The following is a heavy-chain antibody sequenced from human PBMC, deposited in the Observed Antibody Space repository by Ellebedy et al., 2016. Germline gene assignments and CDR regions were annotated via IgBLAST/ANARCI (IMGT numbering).Heavy chain of an antibody. CDR3: ARDPGYYYYGMDV. CDR2: IKQDGSEK. Sequence: GESLKISCAASGFTFSSYWMSWVRQAPGKGLEWVANIKQDGSEKYYVDSVKGRFTISRDNAKNSLYLQMNSLRAEGTAVYYCARDPGYYYYGMDVWGQGTTVTVSS. J-gene: IGHJ6*02. V-gene: IGHV3-7*01. CDR1: GFTFSSYW.